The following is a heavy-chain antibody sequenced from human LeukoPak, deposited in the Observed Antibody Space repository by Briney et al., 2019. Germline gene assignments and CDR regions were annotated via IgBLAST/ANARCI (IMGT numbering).Heavy chain of an antibody. CDR3: AKVFWFGGKYFDY. Sequence: RGSLRLSCAASGFSFSSYVMSWVRQAPGKGLEWVSAVSGSGGSTYYADSVKGRFTISRDISKNTLYLQMNSLRAEDTAVYYCAKVFWFGGKYFDYWGQGTLVTVSS. V-gene: IGHV3-23*01. CDR1: GFSFSSYV. D-gene: IGHD3-10*01. J-gene: IGHJ4*02. CDR2: VSGSGGST.